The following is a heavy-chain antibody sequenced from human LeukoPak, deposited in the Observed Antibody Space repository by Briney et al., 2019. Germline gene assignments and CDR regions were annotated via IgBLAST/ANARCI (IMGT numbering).Heavy chain of an antibody. CDR3: AKAAGGGSYFDY. CDR2: ISYDGSNK. Sequence: GGSLRLSCAASGFTFSSYGMHWVRQAPGKGLEWVAVISYDGSNKYYADSVKGRFTISRDNSKNTLYLQMNSLRAEDTAVYYCAKAAGGGSYFDYWGQGTLVTVSS. CDR1: GFTFSSYG. J-gene: IGHJ4*02. V-gene: IGHV3-30*18. D-gene: IGHD1-26*01.